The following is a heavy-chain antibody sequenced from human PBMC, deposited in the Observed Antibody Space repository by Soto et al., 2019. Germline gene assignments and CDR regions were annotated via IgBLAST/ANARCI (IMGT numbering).Heavy chain of an antibody. Sequence: GGSLRLSCAASGFTFNTYSMNWVRQAPGKGLEWVSYISSRSTTIYYADSVRGRFIISRDNAKNSLYLQMSSLRAEDTAMYYCASYNWNDVKAFDFWGQGTMVTVSS. J-gene: IGHJ3*01. D-gene: IGHD1-1*01. CDR1: GFTFNTYS. CDR3: ASYNWNDVKAFDF. V-gene: IGHV3-48*01. CDR2: ISSRSTTI.